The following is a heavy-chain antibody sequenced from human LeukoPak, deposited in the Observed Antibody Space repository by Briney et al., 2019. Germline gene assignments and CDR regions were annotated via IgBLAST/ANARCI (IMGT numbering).Heavy chain of an antibody. V-gene: IGHV3-23*01. J-gene: IGHJ4*02. D-gene: IGHD3-22*01. Sequence: GGSLRLSCIGTGFTFSSDAMGWVRQAPGKGLEWVSGISGSGGSTYYADSVKGRFTISRDDSKSTLYLQMNSLRAEDTAVYHCVTFYYDSSGSYVHYWGQGTLVTVSS. CDR3: VTFYYDSSGSYVHY. CDR1: GFTFSSDA. CDR2: ISGSGGST.